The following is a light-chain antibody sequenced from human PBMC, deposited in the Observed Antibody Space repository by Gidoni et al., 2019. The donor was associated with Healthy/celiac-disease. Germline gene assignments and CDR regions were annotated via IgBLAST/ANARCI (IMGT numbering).Light chain of an antibody. CDR2: DAA. CDR1: QSVSSY. V-gene: IGKV3-11*01. Sequence: EILFTQSPATLSLSPGERATLSCRASQSVSSYLAWYQQKPGQAPRLLIYDAAHRATGIPARLSCSGSGTDVTLTISSIEPEDFAVYYCQQRSNWPPAITFGQGTRLEIK. CDR3: QQRSNWPPAIT. J-gene: IGKJ5*01.